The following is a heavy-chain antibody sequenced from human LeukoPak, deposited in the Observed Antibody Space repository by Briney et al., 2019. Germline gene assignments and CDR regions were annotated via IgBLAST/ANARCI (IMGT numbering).Heavy chain of an antibody. Sequence: SGPTLVKPTQTLTLTCTFSGFSLSTSGVGVGWIRQPPGKALEWLAPIYWDDDKRYSPSLKSRLTITKDTSKNQVVLTMTNMDPVDTATYYCAHSEVAILAAAGTGYFDYWGQGTLVTVPS. V-gene: IGHV2-5*02. CDR3: AHSEVAILAAAGTGYFDY. D-gene: IGHD6-13*01. J-gene: IGHJ4*02. CDR2: IYWDDDK. CDR1: GFSLSTSGVG.